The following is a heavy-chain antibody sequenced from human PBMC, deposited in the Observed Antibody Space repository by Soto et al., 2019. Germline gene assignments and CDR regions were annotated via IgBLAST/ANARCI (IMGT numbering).Heavy chain of an antibody. V-gene: IGHV3-30*18. CDR1: GFTFSSYG. CDR3: AKVFEYSSSSFWAFDY. CDR2: ISYDGSNK. J-gene: IGHJ4*02. D-gene: IGHD6-6*01. Sequence: QVQLVESGGGVVQPGRSLRLSCAASGFTFSSYGMHWVRQAPGKGLEWVAVISYDGSNKYYADSVKGRFTISRDNSKNTLYLQMNSLRAEDTAVYYCAKVFEYSSSSFWAFDYWGQGTLVTVSS.